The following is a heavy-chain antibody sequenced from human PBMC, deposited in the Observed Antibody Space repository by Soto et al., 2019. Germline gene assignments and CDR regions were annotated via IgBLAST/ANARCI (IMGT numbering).Heavy chain of an antibody. CDR1: GYTFTSYG. V-gene: IGHV1-18*01. J-gene: IGHJ6*02. CDR3: ARVDDTIFGVAAYYFYGMDV. Sequence: ASVKVSCKASGYTFTSYGINWVRQAPGQGLEWMGWISAYNGNTNYAQKLQGRVTMTTDTSTSTAYMELRSLRSDDTAVYDCARVDDTIFGVAAYYFYGMDVWGQGTTVTVSS. D-gene: IGHD3-3*01. CDR2: ISAYNGNT.